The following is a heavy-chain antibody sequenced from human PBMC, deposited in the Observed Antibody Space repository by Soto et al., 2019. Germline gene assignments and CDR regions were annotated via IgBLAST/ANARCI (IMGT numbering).Heavy chain of an antibody. J-gene: IGHJ5*02. CDR1: GYPFTTFW. CDR2: IDPRDSYT. V-gene: IGHV5-10-1*01. Sequence: GESLNLSCTGFGYPFTTFWISWVRQLPGRGLEWMGRIDPRDSYTNYSPSFQGHVTISADKSISTAYLQWGSLKASDTAMYYCARLYCSSSTCDSWFDPWGQGTLVTV. CDR3: ARLYCSSSTCDSWFDP. D-gene: IGHD2-2*01.